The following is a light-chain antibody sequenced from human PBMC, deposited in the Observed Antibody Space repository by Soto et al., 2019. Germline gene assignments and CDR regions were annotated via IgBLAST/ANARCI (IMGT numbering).Light chain of an antibody. V-gene: IGLV2-14*01. CDR3: SSYTTSDTVV. CDR2: EVI. Sequence: QSALTQPASVSGSPGQSITLSCTGTSSDVGTYNYVSWYQQHPGKAPKLMIYEVINRPSGVSNRFSGSKSGNTASLTISGLQAEDEADYYCSSYTTSDTVVFGGGTKLTVL. J-gene: IGLJ2*01. CDR1: SSDVGTYNY.